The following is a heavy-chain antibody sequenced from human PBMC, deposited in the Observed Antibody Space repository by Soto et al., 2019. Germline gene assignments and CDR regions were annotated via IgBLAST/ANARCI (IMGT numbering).Heavy chain of an antibody. J-gene: IGHJ5*02. CDR3: ARDGGGEVPAAHNWFDP. CDR2: IWYDGSNK. Sequence: QVQLVESGGGVVQPGRSLRLSCAASGFTFSSYGMHWVRQAPGKGLEWVAVIWYDGSNKYYADSVKGRFTISRDNSKNTLYLQMNSLRAEDTAVYYCARDGGGEVPAAHNWFDPWGQGTLVTVSS. CDR1: GFTFSSYG. D-gene: IGHD2-2*01. V-gene: IGHV3-33*01.